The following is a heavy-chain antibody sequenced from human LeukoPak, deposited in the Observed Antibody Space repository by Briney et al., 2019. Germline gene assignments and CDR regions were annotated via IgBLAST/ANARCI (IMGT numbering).Heavy chain of an antibody. D-gene: IGHD2-15*01. Sequence: GASVKVSCKASGGTFSSYAISWVRQAPGQGLERMGGIIPIFGTANYAQKFQGRVTITTDESTSTAYMELSSLRSEDTAVYYCARDRSLYSDAFDIWGQGTMVTVSS. V-gene: IGHV1-69*05. CDR2: IIPIFGTA. CDR1: GGTFSSYA. CDR3: ARDRSLYSDAFDI. J-gene: IGHJ3*02.